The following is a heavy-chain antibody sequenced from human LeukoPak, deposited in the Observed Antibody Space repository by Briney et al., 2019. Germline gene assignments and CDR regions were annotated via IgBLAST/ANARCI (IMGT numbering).Heavy chain of an antibody. D-gene: IGHD4-17*01. J-gene: IGHJ4*02. V-gene: IGHV3-73*01. Sequence: PGGSLRLSCEASGFTLSGSAMHWVRQASGQGLEWVGRIRSKANSYATVYAASVKGRFTISRDDSKNTAYLQMNSLKTEDTAVYYCTSSTVTPFDYWGQGTLVTVSS. CDR3: TSSTVTPFDY. CDR2: IRSKANSYAT. CDR1: GFTLSGSA.